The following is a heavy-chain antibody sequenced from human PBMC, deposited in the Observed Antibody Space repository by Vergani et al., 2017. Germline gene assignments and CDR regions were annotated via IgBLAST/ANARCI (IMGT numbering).Heavy chain of an antibody. D-gene: IGHD2-8*01. CDR2: IWYDGSKE. Sequence: QVQLEESGGGVVQPGRSLRLSCAGSGFTLSSYAMHWVRQAPGKGLEWVAVIWYDGSKEYYADSVKGRFTISRDNSKNTLYLQMNNLRAADTAVYYCAGAGYCGHGVCYMTYYYYMDVWGKGTAVTVSS. CDR1: GFTLSSYA. V-gene: IGHV3-33*01. CDR3: AGAGYCGHGVCYMTYYYYMDV. J-gene: IGHJ6*03.